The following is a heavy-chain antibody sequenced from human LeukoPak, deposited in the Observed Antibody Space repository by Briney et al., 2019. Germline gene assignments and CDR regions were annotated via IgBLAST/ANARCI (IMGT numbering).Heavy chain of an antibody. CDR3: ARDKVRGPRINYYYYMDV. CDR1: GFTFSSYG. V-gene: IGHV3-30*02. Sequence: PGGSLRLSCAASGFTFSSYGMHWVRQAPGKGLEWVAFIRYDGSNKYYADSVKGRFTISRDNAKNSLYLQMNSRRAEDTAVYYCARDKVRGPRINYYYYMDVWGKGTTVTISS. D-gene: IGHD3-10*01. J-gene: IGHJ6*03. CDR2: IRYDGSNK.